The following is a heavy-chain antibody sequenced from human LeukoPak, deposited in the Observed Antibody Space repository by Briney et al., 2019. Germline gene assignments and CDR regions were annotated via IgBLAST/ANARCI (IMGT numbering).Heavy chain of an antibody. V-gene: IGHV4-39*07. CDR2: IYYSGST. CDR3: ARAFYGSGYFHLDY. D-gene: IGHD3-10*01. Sequence: SESLSLTCTVSGGSISSSSYYWGWIRQPPGKGLEWIGSIYYSGSTYYNPSLKSRVTISVDMSKNQFSLRLSSVTAADTAVYYCARAFYGSGYFHLDYWGQGTLVTVSS. J-gene: IGHJ4*02. CDR1: GGSISSSSYY.